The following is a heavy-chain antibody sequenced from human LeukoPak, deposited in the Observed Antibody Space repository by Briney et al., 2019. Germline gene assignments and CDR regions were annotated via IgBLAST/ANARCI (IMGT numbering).Heavy chain of an antibody. J-gene: IGHJ6*02. CDR1: GFTFSSYG. V-gene: IGHV3-30*03. Sequence: GGSLRLSCAASGFTFSSYGMHWVRQAPGKGLEWVAVISYDGSNKYYADSVKGRFTISRDNSKNTLYLQMNSLRAEDTAVYYCARDLTPNYDFWSGPMGNYYYGMDVWGQGTTVTVSS. CDR3: ARDLTPNYDFWSGPMGNYYYGMDV. D-gene: IGHD3-3*01. CDR2: ISYDGSNK.